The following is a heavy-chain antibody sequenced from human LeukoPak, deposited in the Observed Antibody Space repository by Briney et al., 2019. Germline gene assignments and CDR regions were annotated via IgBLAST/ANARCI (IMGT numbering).Heavy chain of an antibody. CDR3: ARPGYYYDSSGQFTFDI. D-gene: IGHD3-22*01. J-gene: IGHJ3*02. V-gene: IGHV3-64*01. Sequence: GGSLRLSCGASGFTFSSFAMHWVCQSPGKGLEYISAISSDGSRTYYANSVKGRFSISRDNSKNTLYLQMGSLRAEDTAVYYCARPGYYYDSSGQFTFDIWGQGTMVTVSS. CDR1: GFTFSSFA. CDR2: ISSDGSRT.